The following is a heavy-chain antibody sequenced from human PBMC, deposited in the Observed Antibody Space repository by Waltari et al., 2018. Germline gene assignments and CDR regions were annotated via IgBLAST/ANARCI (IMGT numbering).Heavy chain of an antibody. CDR3: AREGEADWGGNAFDI. Sequence: QVQLQESGPGLVKPSETLSLTCTVSGGSISSHYWSWIRQPPGKGLEWIGYIYYSGSTNYNPSLKSRVTISVDTSKNQFSLKLSSVTAADTAVYYCAREGEADWGGNAFDIWGQGTMVTVSS. V-gene: IGHV4-59*11. D-gene: IGHD7-27*01. J-gene: IGHJ3*02. CDR1: GGSISSHY. CDR2: IYYSGST.